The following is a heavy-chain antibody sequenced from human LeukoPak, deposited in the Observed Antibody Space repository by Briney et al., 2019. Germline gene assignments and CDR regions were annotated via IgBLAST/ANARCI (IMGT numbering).Heavy chain of an antibody. D-gene: IGHD1-26*01. V-gene: IGHV4-39*02. Sequence: PSETLSLTCTVSGGSIRSSYYYWGWIRQPPGKGLEWIGSIYDSGSTYYNPSLKSRVTISVDTSKNQFSLKLNSVTAADTAVYYCARDHEGATTYWGQGTLVTVSS. J-gene: IGHJ4*02. CDR3: ARDHEGATTY. CDR2: IYDSGST. CDR1: GGSIRSSYYY.